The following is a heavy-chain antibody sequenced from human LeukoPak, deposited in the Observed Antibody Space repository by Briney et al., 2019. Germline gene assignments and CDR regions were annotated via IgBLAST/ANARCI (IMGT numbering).Heavy chain of an antibody. CDR1: GFTFSNYW. Sequence: GGSLRLSCAASGFTFSNYWMSWVRQAPGKGLEWVANIKQDGSETYYVDSVKGRFTISRDNAKNSLHLQMNSLRAEDTAVYYCAREWSATKTFDSWGQGTLVTVSS. CDR2: IKQDGSET. D-gene: IGHD5-12*01. V-gene: IGHV3-7*01. CDR3: AREWSATKTFDS. J-gene: IGHJ4*02.